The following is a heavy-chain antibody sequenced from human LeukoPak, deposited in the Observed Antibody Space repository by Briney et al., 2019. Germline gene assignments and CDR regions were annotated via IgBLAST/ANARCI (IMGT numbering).Heavy chain of an antibody. D-gene: IGHD3-10*01. CDR3: ARGHYYGSGSYYHGGYYYGMDV. V-gene: IGHV4-34*01. CDR1: GGSFSGYY. J-gene: IGHJ6*04. CDR2: INHSGST. Sequence: SETLSLTCAVYGGSFSGYYWSWIRQPPGKGLEWIGEINHSGSTNYNPSLKSRVTISVDTSKNQFSLKLSFVTAADTAVYYCARGHYYGSGSYYHGGYYYGMDVWAKGPRSPSPQ.